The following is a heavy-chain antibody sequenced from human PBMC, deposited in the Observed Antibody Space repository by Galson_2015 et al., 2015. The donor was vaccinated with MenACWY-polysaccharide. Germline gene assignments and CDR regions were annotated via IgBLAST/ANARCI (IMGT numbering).Heavy chain of an antibody. CDR2: INSDGSGT. V-gene: IGHV3-74*01. J-gene: IGHJ4*02. CDR1: GFTFSSYW. CDR3: VRGWKTDPTFDY. D-gene: IGHD1-1*01. Sequence: LRLSCAASGFTFSSYWMYWVRQGPGKGLEWVSRINSDGSGTRYADSVKGRYTISRDNAKNTLYLQMNSLRAEDTAVYYCVRGWKTDPTFDYWGQGNLVTVSS.